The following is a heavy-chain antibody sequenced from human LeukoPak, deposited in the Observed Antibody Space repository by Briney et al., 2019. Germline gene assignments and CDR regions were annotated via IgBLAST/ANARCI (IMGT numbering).Heavy chain of an antibody. CDR1: GSSISSDYY. CDR2: IKHRGRS. CDR3: ARHRAEMATITDDTFDM. Sequence: SETLSLTCSVSGSSISSDYYWGWVRQPPGKGLEWIGSIKHRGRSYYNPSLKSRVTISVDTSKNQFSLQLSSVTAADTAVYYCARHRAEMATITDDTFDMWGQGTMVTVSS. J-gene: IGHJ3*02. D-gene: IGHD5-24*01. V-gene: IGHV4-38-2*02.